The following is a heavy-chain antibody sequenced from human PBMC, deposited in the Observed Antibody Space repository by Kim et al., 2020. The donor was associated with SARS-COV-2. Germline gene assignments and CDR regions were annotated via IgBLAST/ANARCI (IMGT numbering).Heavy chain of an antibody. CDR1: GYTFTSYG. D-gene: IGHD3-22*01. J-gene: IGHJ4*02. CDR2: ISAYNGNT. CDR3: ARVFSHITMIRGWDY. V-gene: IGHV1-18*01. Sequence: ASVKVSCKASGYTFTSYGISWVRQAPGQGLEWMGWISAYNGNTNYAQKLQGRVTMTTDTSTSTAYMELRSLRSDDTAVYYCARVFSHITMIRGWDYWGQGTLVTVSS.